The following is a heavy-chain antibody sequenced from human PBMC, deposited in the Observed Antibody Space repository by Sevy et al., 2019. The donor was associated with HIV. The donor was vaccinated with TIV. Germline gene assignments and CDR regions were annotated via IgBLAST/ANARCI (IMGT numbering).Heavy chain of an antibody. J-gene: IGHJ4*02. D-gene: IGHD3-22*01. Sequence: ASVKVSCKTSGYTFTGYYIHWVRQAPGQELEWIGWINPNSGGTYFAKKFQDSVTMTTDTSVKTAYMELRSLRFDDTAVYYCARMGDYYDSSGYYPLKFWGQGTLVTVSS. V-gene: IGHV1-2*02. CDR2: INPNSGGT. CDR1: GYTFTGYY. CDR3: ARMGDYYDSSGYYPLKF.